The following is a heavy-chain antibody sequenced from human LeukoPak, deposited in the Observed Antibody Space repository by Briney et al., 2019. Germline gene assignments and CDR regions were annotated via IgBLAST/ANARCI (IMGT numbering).Heavy chain of an antibody. D-gene: IGHD1-26*01. CDR2: IIPIFGTA. Sequence: ASVKVSCKASGGTFSSYAISWVRQAPGQGLEWMGGIIPIFGTANYAQKFQGRVTITTDESTSTAYMELSSLRSEDTAVYYCARAGIVGATSHWYFDLLGRGTLVTVSS. CDR3: ARAGIVGATSHWYFDL. J-gene: IGHJ2*01. CDR1: GGTFSSYA. V-gene: IGHV1-69*05.